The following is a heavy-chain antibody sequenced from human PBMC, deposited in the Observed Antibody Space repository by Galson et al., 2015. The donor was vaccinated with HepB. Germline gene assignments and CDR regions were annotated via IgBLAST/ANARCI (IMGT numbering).Heavy chain of an antibody. CDR2: ISYDGSNK. J-gene: IGHJ3*02. D-gene: IGHD3-10*01. CDR1: GFTFSSYA. CDR3: ARVRTYYYGSGSSEDDAFDI. Sequence: SLRLSCAASGFTFSSYAMHWVRQAPGKGLEWVAVISYDGSNKYYADSVKGRFTISRDNSKNTLYLQMNSLRAEDTAVYYCARVRTYYYGSGSSEDDAFDIWGQGTMVTVSS. V-gene: IGHV3-30*04.